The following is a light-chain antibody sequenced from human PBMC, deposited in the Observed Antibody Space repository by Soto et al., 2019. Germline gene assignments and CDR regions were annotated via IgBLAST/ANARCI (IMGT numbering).Light chain of an antibody. CDR3: AAWDDSLSGLYV. J-gene: IGLJ1*01. CDR1: SSNIGSNY. Sequence: QSVLTQPPSASGTPGQRVTISCSGSSSNIGSNYVYWYQQLPGPAPKLLIYSNNQRPSGVPDRFSGSKSGTSASLAISGLRSEDEADYYCAAWDDSLSGLYVFGTGTKLNVL. CDR2: SNN. V-gene: IGLV1-47*02.